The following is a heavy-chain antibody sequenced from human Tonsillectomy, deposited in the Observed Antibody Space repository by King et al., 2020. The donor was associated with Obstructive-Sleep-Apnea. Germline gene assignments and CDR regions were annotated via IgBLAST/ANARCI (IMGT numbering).Heavy chain of an antibody. J-gene: IGHJ5*02. Sequence: PLQESGPTLVKPSETLSLTCTVSGGSISSYYCAWIRQSPGKGLEWLGHVYSSGSTTYNPSVKSRVTISSDTSKNQFSLNLRSVTAADTAVYYCAKYSSGWYGGNWFDPWGQGTLVTVSS. CDR1: GGSISSYY. V-gene: IGHV4-59*01. CDR2: VYSSGST. CDR3: AKYSSGWYGGNWFDP. D-gene: IGHD6-19*01.